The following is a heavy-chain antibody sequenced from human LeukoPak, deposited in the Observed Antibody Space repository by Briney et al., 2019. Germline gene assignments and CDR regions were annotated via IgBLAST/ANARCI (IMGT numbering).Heavy chain of an antibody. V-gene: IGHV3-7*01. CDR2: IKQDGSEK. J-gene: IGHJ4*02. D-gene: IGHD4-17*01. Sequence: PGGSLRLSCAASGFTFSSYWMSWVRQAPGKGLEWVANIKQDGSEKYYVDSVKGRFTISRDNAKNSLYLQMNSLRAEDTAVYYCAKATYGDYLTFDYWGQGTLVTVSS. CDR1: GFTFSSYW. CDR3: AKATYGDYLTFDY.